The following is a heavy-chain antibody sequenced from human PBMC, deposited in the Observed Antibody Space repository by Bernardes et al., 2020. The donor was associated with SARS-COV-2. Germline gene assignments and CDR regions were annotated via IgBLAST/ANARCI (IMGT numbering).Heavy chain of an antibody. Sequence: GGSLRLSCAASGFTFSSYGMHWVRQAPGKGLEWVAVIWYDGSNKYYADSVKGRFTISRDNSKNTLYLQMNSLRAEDTAVYYCARDRRVTRYDYWGQGTLVTVSS. CDR2: IWYDGSNK. J-gene: IGHJ4*02. CDR3: ARDRRVTRYDY. V-gene: IGHV3-33*01. D-gene: IGHD4-4*01. CDR1: GFTFSSYG.